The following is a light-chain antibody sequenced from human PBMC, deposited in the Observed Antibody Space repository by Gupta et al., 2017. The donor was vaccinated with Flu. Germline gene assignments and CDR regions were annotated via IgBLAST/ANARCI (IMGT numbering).Light chain of an antibody. J-gene: IGKJ1*01. CDR3: RQALQTPRT. Sequence: DIVMTQSPLSLPVTPGEPASISCRSSQSLLHSNGYNYLDWYLQKPGQSPQLLIYLGSNRASGVPDRFSGSGSGTDFTLEISRVEAEDVGVYYCRQALQTPRTFGQGTKVAIK. CDR1: QSLLHSNGYNY. CDR2: LGS. V-gene: IGKV2-28*01.